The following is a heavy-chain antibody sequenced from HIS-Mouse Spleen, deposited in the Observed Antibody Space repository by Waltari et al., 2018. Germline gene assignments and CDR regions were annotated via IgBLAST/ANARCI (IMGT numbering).Heavy chain of an antibody. J-gene: IGHJ6*02. CDR1: GGSISSYY. CDR2: IYYSGST. Sequence: QVQLQESGPGLVKPSETLSLTCTVSGGSISSYYWSWIRKPPGKGLEWIGYIYYSGSTNYNPSLKSRVTISVDTSKNQFSLKLSSVTAADTAVYYCARKYYDFWSGYYPYYYGMDVWGQGTTVTVSS. D-gene: IGHD3-3*01. CDR3: ARKYYDFWSGYYPYYYGMDV. V-gene: IGHV4-59*01.